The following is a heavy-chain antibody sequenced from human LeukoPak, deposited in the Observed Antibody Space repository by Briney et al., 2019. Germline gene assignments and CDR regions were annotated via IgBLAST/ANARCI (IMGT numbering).Heavy chain of an antibody. J-gene: IGHJ4*02. D-gene: IGHD2-8*02. V-gene: IGHV4-59*01. Sequence: SETLSLTCTVSGGSISSYYWSWIRQPPGKRLEWIGYIYHTGGTNRNPSLKSRVTISVDTSKNQFSLNLKSVTAADTAVYYCAAYVTTGGHSRVAFDYWGQGTLVTVSS. CDR1: GGSISSYY. CDR3: AAYVTTGGHSRVAFDY. CDR2: IYHTGGT.